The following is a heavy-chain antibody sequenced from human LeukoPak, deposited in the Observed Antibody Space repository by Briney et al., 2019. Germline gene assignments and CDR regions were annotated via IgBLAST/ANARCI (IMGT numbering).Heavy chain of an antibody. CDR1: GGSFSGYY. D-gene: IGHD3-3*01. V-gene: IGHV4-34*01. Sequence: PSETLSLTCAVYGGSFSGYYWSWIRQPPGKGLEWIGEINHSGSTNYNPSLKSRVTISVDTSKNQFSLKLSSVTAADTAVYYCARGFLEWYFLYNWLDPWGQGTLVTVSS. CDR3: ARGFLEWYFLYNWLDP. J-gene: IGHJ5*02. CDR2: INHSGST.